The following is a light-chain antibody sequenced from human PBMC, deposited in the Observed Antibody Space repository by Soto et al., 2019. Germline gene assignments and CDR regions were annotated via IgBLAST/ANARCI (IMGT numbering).Light chain of an antibody. Sequence: QSVLTQPPAASGTPGQRVTISCSGSSSNIGSNTVNWYQQLPGTAPKLLIYSNNQRPSGVPDRFSGSKSGTSDSLAISGLQSEDYADDYCAAWDDSMHGWVFGGGTKMNV. CDR1: SSNIGSNT. V-gene: IGLV1-44*01. CDR2: SNN. J-gene: IGLJ3*02. CDR3: AAWDDSMHGWV.